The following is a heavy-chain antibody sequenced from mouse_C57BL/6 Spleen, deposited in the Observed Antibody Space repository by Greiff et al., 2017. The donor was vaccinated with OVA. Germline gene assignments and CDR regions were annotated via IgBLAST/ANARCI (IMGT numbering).Heavy chain of an antibody. CDR1: GYTFTSYW. Sequence: QVQLQQPGAELVKPGASVKLSCKASGYTFTSYWMHWVKQRPGQGLEWIGMIHPNSGSTNYNEKFKSKATLTVDKSSSTAYMQLSSLTSEDSAVYYCGGGSYYSNFDYGGQGTTLTVSS. V-gene: IGHV1-64*01. CDR2: IHPNSGST. D-gene: IGHD2-5*01. CDR3: GGGSYYSNFDY. J-gene: IGHJ2*01.